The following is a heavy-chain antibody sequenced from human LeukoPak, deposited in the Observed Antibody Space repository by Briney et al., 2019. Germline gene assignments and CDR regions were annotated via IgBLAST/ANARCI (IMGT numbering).Heavy chain of an antibody. V-gene: IGHV3-23*01. CDR2: ISGSGSST. CDR3: ATVGGSCSSSNCFAYFGS. D-gene: IGHD2-2*01. Sequence: GGSLRLSCAASGFTFSSYAMSWVRQAPGKGLEWVSAISGRVSAISGSGSSTYYADSVKGRFTISRDTSENTLYLQMNSLRADDTAVYYCATVGGSCSSSNCFAYFGSWGQGTLVTVSS. J-gene: IGHJ4*02. CDR1: GFTFSSYA.